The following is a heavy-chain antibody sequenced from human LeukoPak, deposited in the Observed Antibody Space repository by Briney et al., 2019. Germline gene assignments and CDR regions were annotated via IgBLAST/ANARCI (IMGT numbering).Heavy chain of an antibody. V-gene: IGHV1-18*01. Sequence: ASVKVSCKASGYTFTSYGISWVRQAPGQGLEWMGWISAYNGNTNYAQKLQGRVTMTTDTSTSTAYMELRSLRSEDTAVYYCARATYYYDSSALGYWGQGTLVTVSS. J-gene: IGHJ4*02. CDR3: ARATYYYDSSALGY. D-gene: IGHD3-22*01. CDR1: GYTFTSYG. CDR2: ISAYNGNT.